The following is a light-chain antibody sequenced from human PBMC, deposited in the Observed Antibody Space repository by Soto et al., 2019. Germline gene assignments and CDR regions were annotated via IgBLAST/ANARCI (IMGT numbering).Light chain of an antibody. CDR1: QSVSSSY. CDR2: GAS. CDR3: QQDYNLPRGT. Sequence: PGERVTLSCRASQSVSSSYLTWYQQKPGQAPRLLIYGASTRATGIPARFSGSGSGTDFTLTISSLQPEDFAVYYCQQDYNLPRGTFGGATKVEIK. J-gene: IGKJ4*01. V-gene: IGKV3D-7*01.